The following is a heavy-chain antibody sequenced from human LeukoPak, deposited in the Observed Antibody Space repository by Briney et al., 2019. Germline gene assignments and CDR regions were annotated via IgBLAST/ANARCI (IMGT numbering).Heavy chain of an antibody. CDR3: ARGHEEGDYLSGLDY. D-gene: IGHD4-17*01. CDR1: GFTFSSYA. CDR2: ISYDGSNK. V-gene: IGHV3-30-3*01. J-gene: IGHJ4*02. Sequence: GRSLRLSCAASGFTFSSYAMHWVRQAPGKGLEWVAVISYDGSNKYYADSVKGRFTISRDNSKNTLYLQMNSLRAEDTAVYYCARGHEEGDYLSGLDYWGQGTLVTVSS.